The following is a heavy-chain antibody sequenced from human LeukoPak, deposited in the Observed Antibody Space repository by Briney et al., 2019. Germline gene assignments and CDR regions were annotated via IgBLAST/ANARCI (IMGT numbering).Heavy chain of an antibody. D-gene: IGHD2-2*02. Sequence: GRSLRLSCAASGFTFSSYAMHWVRQAPGKGLEWVAVISYDGRDSVKGRFTISRDNAKNTLYLQMNSLRAEDTAVYYCARDIHYYYMDVWGKGTTVTVSS. CDR1: GFTFSSYA. V-gene: IGHV3-30*04. J-gene: IGHJ6*03. CDR2: ISYDGR. CDR3: ARDIHYYYMDV.